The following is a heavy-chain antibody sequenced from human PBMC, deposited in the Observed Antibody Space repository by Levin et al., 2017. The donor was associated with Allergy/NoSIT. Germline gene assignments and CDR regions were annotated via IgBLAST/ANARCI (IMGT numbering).Heavy chain of an antibody. CDR2: INPKTGGT. Sequence: GESLKISCKASGYTFTGYYIHWVRQTPGQGLEWMGWINPKTGGTKYAQKFQGTVTMTRDTSVSTVYMELRRLRSDDTAVYYCARERQQMAEYFDYWGQGSRVTVSS. CDR1: GYTFTGYY. V-gene: IGHV1-2*02. J-gene: IGHJ4*02. D-gene: IGHD5-24*01. CDR3: ARERQQMAEYFDY.